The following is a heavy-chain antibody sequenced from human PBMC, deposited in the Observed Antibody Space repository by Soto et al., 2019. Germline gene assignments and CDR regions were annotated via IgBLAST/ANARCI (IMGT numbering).Heavy chain of an antibody. CDR3: AKDISASGSGSDY. CDR2: ISYDGSNE. D-gene: IGHD6-25*01. V-gene: IGHV3-30*18. Sequence: QVQLVESGGGVVQPGRSLRLSCEASGFTFSSYGMHWVRQAPGKGLEWVAFISYDGSNEYYADSVRGRFAISRDNSRNSVSLHLSSLRGEGTAVYYCAKDISASGSGSDYWGQGSLVTVSS. CDR1: GFTFSSYG. J-gene: IGHJ4*02.